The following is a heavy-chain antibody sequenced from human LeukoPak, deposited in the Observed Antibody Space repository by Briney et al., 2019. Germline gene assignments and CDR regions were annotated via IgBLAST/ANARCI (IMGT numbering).Heavy chain of an antibody. CDR1: GGSISSISYS. Sequence: SETLSLTCTVSGGSISSISYSWGWIRQPPGKGLEWIGSIFYSGSTYYNPSLKSRVTISLDTSKNQFSLKVSSVTAADTAVYYCARNSFGVGYNKFDYWGQGTLVTVSS. CDR2: IFYSGST. CDR3: ARNSFGVGYNKFDY. J-gene: IGHJ4*02. D-gene: IGHD5-24*01. V-gene: IGHV4-39*01.